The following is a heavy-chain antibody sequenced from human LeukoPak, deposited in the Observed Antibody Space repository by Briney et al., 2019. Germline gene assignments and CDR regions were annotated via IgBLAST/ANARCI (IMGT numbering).Heavy chain of an antibody. CDR1: GFIVSSNY. Sequence: GGSLRLSCAASGFIVSSNYMSWVRQAPGTGLEWVSSIYIHGTTHYADSVKGRVTISRDKSTNTLYLEINSLRAEDTAVYYCARMYGSGQYYFDSWGQGTLVTVSS. CDR2: IYIHGTT. D-gene: IGHD3-10*01. J-gene: IGHJ4*02. CDR3: ARMYGSGQYYFDS. V-gene: IGHV3-53*01.